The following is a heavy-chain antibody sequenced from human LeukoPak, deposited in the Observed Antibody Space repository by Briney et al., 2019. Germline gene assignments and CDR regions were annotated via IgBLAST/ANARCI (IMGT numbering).Heavy chain of an antibody. CDR1: GFTFSNYW. V-gene: IGHV3-74*01. D-gene: IGHD4-17*01. Sequence: HTGGSLRLSCTTSGFTFSNYWMYWVRQALGKGLMWVSRIMSDGTGITYTDSVEGRFTISRDNAKNTLYLQMNSLRDEDTAVYYCVRGQTIDYWGQGTLVTVSS. J-gene: IGHJ4*02. CDR2: IMSDGTGI. CDR3: VRGQTIDY.